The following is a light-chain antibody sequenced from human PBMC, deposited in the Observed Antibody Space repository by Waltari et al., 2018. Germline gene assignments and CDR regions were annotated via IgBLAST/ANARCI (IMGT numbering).Light chain of an antibody. V-gene: IGLV3-1*01. CDR3: EAWDVAIVV. CDR1: KLDKKF. J-gene: IGLJ2*01. Sequence: YELSQPPSASVSPGPTATTTSSGVKLDKKFVDWYQQRPGQPPLLVIYKDVDRPAAIPKRFSGTNSGNTSTLTISATQVMDADDYYCEAWDVAIVVFGGGTNLTVL. CDR2: KDV.